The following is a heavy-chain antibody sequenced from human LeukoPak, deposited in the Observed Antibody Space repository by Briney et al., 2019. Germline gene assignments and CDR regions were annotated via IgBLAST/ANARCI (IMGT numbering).Heavy chain of an antibody. CDR1: GGTFSSYA. D-gene: IGHD6-19*01. CDR2: IIPIFGTA. CDR3: ARGDSSGWYGRGLQINDAFDI. V-gene: IGHV1-69*05. Sequence: SVKVSCKASGGTFSSYAISWVRQAPGQGLEWMGGIIPIFGTANYAQKFQGRVTITTDESTSTAYMELSSLRSEDTAVYYCARGDSSGWYGRGLQINDAFDIWGQGTMVTVSS. J-gene: IGHJ3*02.